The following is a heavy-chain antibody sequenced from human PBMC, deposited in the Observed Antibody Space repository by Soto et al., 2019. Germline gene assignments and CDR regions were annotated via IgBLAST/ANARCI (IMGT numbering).Heavy chain of an antibody. Sequence: GGSLRLSCAASGLTFSSYWMHWVRQGPGKGLVWVSRVNSDESTTSYADPVKGRFTISRDNAKNTLYLQMSSLRVEDTALYYCARNYPLWGSLAWFDPWGQGTLVTVSS. V-gene: IGHV3-74*01. CDR1: GLTFSSYW. D-gene: IGHD7-27*01. CDR2: VNSDESTT. J-gene: IGHJ5*02. CDR3: ARNYPLWGSLAWFDP.